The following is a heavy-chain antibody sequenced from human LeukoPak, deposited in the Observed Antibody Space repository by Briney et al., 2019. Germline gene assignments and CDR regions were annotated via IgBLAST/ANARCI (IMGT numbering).Heavy chain of an antibody. J-gene: IGHJ4*02. CDR2: INPNSGGT. Sequence: ASVKVSCKAAGYTFTGYYMHWVRQAPGQGLEWMGWINPNSGGTNYAQKFEGRVTMTRDTSISTAYMELSRLRSDDTAVYYCARVGSVAAAGTGGVYWGQGTLVTVSS. D-gene: IGHD6-13*01. V-gene: IGHV1-2*02. CDR1: GYTFTGYY. CDR3: ARVGSVAAAGTGGVY.